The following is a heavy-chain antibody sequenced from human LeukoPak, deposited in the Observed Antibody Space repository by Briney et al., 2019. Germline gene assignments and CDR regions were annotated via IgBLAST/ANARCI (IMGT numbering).Heavy chain of an antibody. J-gene: IGHJ3*02. Sequence: SETLSLTCTVSGGSISSGGYYWSWIRQHPGKGLEWIGYIYYSGSTYYNPSLKSRVTISVDTSKDQFSLKLSSVTAADTAVYYCARVWGQVGAFDIWGQGTMVTVSS. CDR3: ARVWGQVGAFDI. CDR1: GGSISSGGYY. D-gene: IGHD3-16*01. CDR2: IYYSGST. V-gene: IGHV4-31*03.